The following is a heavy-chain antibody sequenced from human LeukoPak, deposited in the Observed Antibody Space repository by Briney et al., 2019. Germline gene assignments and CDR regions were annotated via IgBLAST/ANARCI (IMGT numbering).Heavy chain of an antibody. CDR3: AKDRYDSSGYYPDYFDY. J-gene: IGHJ4*02. Sequence: PGRSLRLSCAASGFTFSSYGMHWVRQAPGKGLEWVAVISYDGSNKYYADSVKGRFTISRDNSKNTLYLQMNSLRAEDTAVYYCAKDRYDSSGYYPDYFDYWGQGTLVTVSS. V-gene: IGHV3-30*18. CDR1: GFTFSSYG. CDR2: ISYDGSNK. D-gene: IGHD3-22*01.